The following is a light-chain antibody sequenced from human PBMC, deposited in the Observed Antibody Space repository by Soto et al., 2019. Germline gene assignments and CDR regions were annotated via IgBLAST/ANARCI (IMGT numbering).Light chain of an antibody. CDR3: QQYGGSPIT. Sequence: EIVLTQSPGTLSLSPGERSTLSCMASRSVSSRLAWYQHKPGPAPRLLISGASSRATGIPDRFSGSGSGTDFTLTISRLEPEDFALYYCQQYGGSPITFGQGTRLEIK. CDR2: GAS. V-gene: IGKV3-20*01. J-gene: IGKJ5*01. CDR1: RSVSSR.